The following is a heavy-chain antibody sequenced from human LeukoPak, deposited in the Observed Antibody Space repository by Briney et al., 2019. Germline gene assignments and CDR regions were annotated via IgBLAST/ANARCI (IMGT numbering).Heavy chain of an antibody. CDR3: ARWGYYYYGMDV. CDR1: GGSISSYY. D-gene: IGHD3-16*01. V-gene: IGHV4-34*01. J-gene: IGHJ6*02. Sequence: SETLSLTCTVSGGSISSYYWSWIRQPPGKGLEWIGEINHSGSTNYNPSLKSRVTISVDTSKNQFSLKLSSVTAADTAVYYCARWGYYYYGMDVWGQGTTVTVSS. CDR2: INHSGST.